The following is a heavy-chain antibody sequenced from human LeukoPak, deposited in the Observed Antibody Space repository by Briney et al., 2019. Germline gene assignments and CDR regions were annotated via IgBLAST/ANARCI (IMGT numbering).Heavy chain of an antibody. J-gene: IGHJ5*02. CDR1: GFSLSTSGVG. D-gene: IGHD3-9*01. CDR3: AHTRRGGFDTDNWFDP. V-gene: IGHV2-5*02. Sequence: SGPTLVNPTQTLTLTCTFSGFSLSTSGVGVGWIRQPPGKVLEWLAPIYWDDDKPYRPSLKSRLTITKDTSKNQVVLTMTNMDPVDTATYYCAHTRRGGFDTDNWFDPWGQGTLVTVSS. CDR2: IYWDDDK.